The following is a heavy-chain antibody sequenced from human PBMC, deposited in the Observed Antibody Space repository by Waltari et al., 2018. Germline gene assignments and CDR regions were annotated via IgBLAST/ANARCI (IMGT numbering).Heavy chain of an antibody. V-gene: IGHV3-73*01. J-gene: IGHJ5*02. Sequence: EVQLVESGGGLVQPGGSLKLSCAASGFTFSGSAMRWVRQASGKGLEWVGRIRSKANSYATAYAASVKGRFTISRDDSKNTAYLQMNSLKTEDTAVYYCTVLGGSSSAGSWGQGTLVTVSS. CDR1: GFTFSGSA. CDR2: IRSKANSYAT. D-gene: IGHD6-6*01. CDR3: TVLGGSSSAGS.